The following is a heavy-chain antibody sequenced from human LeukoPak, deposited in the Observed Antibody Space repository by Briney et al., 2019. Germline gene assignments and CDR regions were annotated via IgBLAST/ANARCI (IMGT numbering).Heavy chain of an antibody. V-gene: IGHV3-48*01. CDR3: ARVGYDFWSGAADAFDI. CDR2: ISSSSSTI. Sequence: PGGSLRLSCAASGFTFSTYWIHWVRQAPGKGLEWVSYISSSSSTIYYADSVKGRFTISRDNAKNSLYLQMNSLRAEDTAVYYCARVGYDFWSGAADAFDIWGQGTMVTVSS. J-gene: IGHJ3*02. D-gene: IGHD3-3*01. CDR1: GFTFSTYW.